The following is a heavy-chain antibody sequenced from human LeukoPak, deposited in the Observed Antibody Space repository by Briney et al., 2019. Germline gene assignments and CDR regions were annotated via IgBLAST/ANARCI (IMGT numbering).Heavy chain of an antibody. CDR2: ISSSSSPI. D-gene: IGHD5-24*01. J-gene: IGHJ4*02. CDR1: GFTFSSYS. V-gene: IGHV3-48*01. CDR3: ARGGRDGYNLSPSAY. Sequence: HPGGSLRLSCAASGFTFSSYSLNWVRQAPGKGLEWVSYISSSSSPIYYADPVKGRFTISRDNAKNSLYLQMNSLRAEDTAVYYCARGGRDGYNLSPSAYWGQGTLVTVSS.